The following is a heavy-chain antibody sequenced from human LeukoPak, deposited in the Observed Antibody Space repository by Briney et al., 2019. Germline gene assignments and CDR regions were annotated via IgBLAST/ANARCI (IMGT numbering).Heavy chain of an antibody. Sequence: PGGSLRLSCAASGFTFSGSAMHWVRQASGKGLEWVGRIRSKANSYATAYAASVKGRFTISRDDSKNTAYLLMNSLKTEDTAVYYCTRHLDFWSGYYSKASFDYWGQGTLVTVSS. D-gene: IGHD3-3*01. J-gene: IGHJ4*02. V-gene: IGHV3-73*01. CDR3: TRHLDFWSGYYSKASFDY. CDR2: IRSKANSYAT. CDR1: GFTFSGSA.